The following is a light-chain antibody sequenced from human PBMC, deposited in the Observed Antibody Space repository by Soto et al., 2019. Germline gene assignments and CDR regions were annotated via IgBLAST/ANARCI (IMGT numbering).Light chain of an antibody. CDR1: SSDIAYYNY. J-gene: IGLJ3*02. V-gene: IGLV2-14*01. CDR2: EVS. Sequence: QSALTQPASVSGSPGQSITISCTGTSSDIAYYNYVSWYQQHPGKAPKLMIFEVSNRPSGVSNRFSGSKSGNTASLTISGLQAEDEADYYCSSYTSDSTLVFGGGTKLTVL. CDR3: SSYTSDSTLV.